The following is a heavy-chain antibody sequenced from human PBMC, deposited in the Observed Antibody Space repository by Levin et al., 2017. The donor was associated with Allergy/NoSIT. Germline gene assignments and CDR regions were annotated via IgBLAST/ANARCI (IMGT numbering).Heavy chain of an antibody. V-gene: IGHV4-4*02. J-gene: IGHJ4*02. CDR1: GGSTSSNNW. CDR2: IYHNGGT. CDR3: AREAGAGTSKGFDY. Sequence: SETLSLTCAVSGGSTSSNNWWSWVRQPPGKGLEWIGEIYHNGGTNYNPSLKSRITMSVDNSKNQLSLRLSSVTAADSAMYYCAREAGAGTSKGFDYWGQGALVTFSS. D-gene: IGHD3-10*01.